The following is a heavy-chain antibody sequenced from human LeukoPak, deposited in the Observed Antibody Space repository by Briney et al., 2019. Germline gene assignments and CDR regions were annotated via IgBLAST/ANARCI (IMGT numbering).Heavy chain of an antibody. CDR1: GGSMTTHH. J-gene: IGHJ4*02. CDR3: ARGSGSYSGAADY. CDR2: VFDSGRT. D-gene: IGHD6-19*01. Sequence: SETLSLTCTVSGGSMTTHHWNWIRQTPGKGLEWIGYVFDSGRTKVNPSLTSRVTLSTDTSKNQLSLRLSSVTAADTAFYYCARGSGSYSGAADYWGQGTLVTVSS. V-gene: IGHV4-59*11.